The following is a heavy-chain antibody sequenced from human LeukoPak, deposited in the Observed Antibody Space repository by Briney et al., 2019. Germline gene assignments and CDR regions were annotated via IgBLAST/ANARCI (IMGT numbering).Heavy chain of an antibody. CDR3: ARDGSLPDY. J-gene: IGHJ4*02. V-gene: IGHV3-74*01. CDR1: GFTFSSYW. Sequence: GGSLRLSCAASGFTFSSYWMHWVRQAPGKGLVWVSRINSDGGATSYEDSVQGRFTISIDNAKNTLYLQMNSLRAEDTAVYYCARDGSLPDYWGQGTLVTVSS. CDR2: INSDGGAT.